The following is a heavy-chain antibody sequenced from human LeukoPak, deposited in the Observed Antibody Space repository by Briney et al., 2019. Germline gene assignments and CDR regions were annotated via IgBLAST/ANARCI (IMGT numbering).Heavy chain of an antibody. V-gene: IGHV3-74*01. J-gene: IGHJ3*02. CDR1: TFTFSSHW. Sequence: PGGSLRLSCAGSTFTFSSHWMHWVRQGPGKGLVWVSRIYSDGSRTDYADSVKGRFTVSGDNAKNALYLQMNGLRAEDTVVYYCARSGRGGAFDIWGQGTMVTVSS. CDR2: IYSDGSRT. CDR3: ARSGRGGAFDI. D-gene: IGHD1-26*01.